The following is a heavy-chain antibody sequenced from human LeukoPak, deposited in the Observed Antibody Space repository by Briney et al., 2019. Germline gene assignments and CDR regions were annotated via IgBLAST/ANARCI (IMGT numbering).Heavy chain of an antibody. D-gene: IGHD3-22*01. CDR2: ISGSGGST. J-gene: IGHJ4*02. CDR3: AKVPRTTTNHYDSSGQKQYYFDY. Sequence: GGSLRLSCAASGFTFSSYAMSWVRQAPGKGLEWVSAISGSGGSTYYADSVKGRFTISRDNSKNTLYLQMNSLRAEDTAVYYCAKVPRTTTNHYDSSGQKQYYFDYWGQGTLVTVSS. CDR1: GFTFSSYA. V-gene: IGHV3-23*01.